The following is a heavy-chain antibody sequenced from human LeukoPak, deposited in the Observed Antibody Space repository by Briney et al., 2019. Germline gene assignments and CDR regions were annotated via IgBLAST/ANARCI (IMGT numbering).Heavy chain of an antibody. V-gene: IGHV3-30*03. J-gene: IGHJ4*02. D-gene: IGHD6-19*01. CDR3: ASAKGVAVAGVRDY. CDR1: GFTFSNYA. Sequence: PGGSLRLSCAVSGFTFSNYAMHWVRQAPGKGLEWVAFISYDGSNKYYAVSVKGRFTISRDNSKNTLYLQMNSLRAEDTAVYYCASAKGVAVAGVRDYWGQGTLVTVSS. CDR2: ISYDGSNK.